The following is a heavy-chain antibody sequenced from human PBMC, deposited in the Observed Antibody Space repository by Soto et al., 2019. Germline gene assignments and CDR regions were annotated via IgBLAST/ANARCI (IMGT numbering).Heavy chain of an antibody. CDR1: GFPFDSYS. J-gene: IGHJ6*02. V-gene: IGHV3-21*01. CDR2: LSSGSFYI. CDR3: AREANTIYAPHGLDV. D-gene: IGHD3-3*01. Sequence: GGSLRLSCAVSGFPFDSYSMSWVRQAPGQGLEWLASLSSGSFYIFHADSIGGRFTISRDDAKNLLFLQMNSLTIEDTATYYCAREANTIYAPHGLDVWGQGTAVTVSS.